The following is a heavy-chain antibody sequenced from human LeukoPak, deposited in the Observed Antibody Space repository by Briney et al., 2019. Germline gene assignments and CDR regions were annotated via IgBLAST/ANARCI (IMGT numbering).Heavy chain of an antibody. CDR1: GFTFDDYA. V-gene: IGHV3-9*01. CDR3: AKILSIAAAAEGFDY. D-gene: IGHD6-13*01. Sequence: GGSLRLSCAASGFTFDDYAMHWVRQAPGKGLEWVSGISRNSGSIGYADSVKGRFTISRDNAKNSLYLQMNSLRAEDTALYYCAKILSIAAAAEGFDYWGQGTLVTVSS. CDR2: ISRNSGSI. J-gene: IGHJ4*02.